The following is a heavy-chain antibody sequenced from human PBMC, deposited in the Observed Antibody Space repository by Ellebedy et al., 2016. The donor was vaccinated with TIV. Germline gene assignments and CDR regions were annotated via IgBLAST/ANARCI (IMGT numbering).Heavy chain of an antibody. D-gene: IGHD6-19*01. CDR1: RFTFSIYS. CDR2: ISSSGSYL. J-gene: IGHJ4*02. Sequence: PGGSLRLSCAGSRFTFSIYSMNWVRQAPGKGLEWVAAISSSGSYLYYADSMKGRFTISRDNAKNSLHLQMDSLRAEDTAVYYCVRDSSGWPTFEHWGQGSLVIVSS. V-gene: IGHV3-21*01. CDR3: VRDSSGWPTFEH.